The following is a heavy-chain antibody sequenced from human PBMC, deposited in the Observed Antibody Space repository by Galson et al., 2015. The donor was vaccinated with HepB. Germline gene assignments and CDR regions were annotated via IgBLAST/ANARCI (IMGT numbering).Heavy chain of an antibody. CDR1: GFTFGDYY. D-gene: IGHD3-10*01. Sequence: SLRLSCAASGFTFGDYYMSWLRQAPGKGLEWISYISGSGDTVHYADSVKGRFTISRDNAKNSLSLQMSSLTAEDTAVYYCARDYYGSGSYARFDPWGQGTLATVSS. CDR3: ARDYYGSGSYARFDP. CDR2: ISGSGDTV. J-gene: IGHJ5*02. V-gene: IGHV3-11*01.